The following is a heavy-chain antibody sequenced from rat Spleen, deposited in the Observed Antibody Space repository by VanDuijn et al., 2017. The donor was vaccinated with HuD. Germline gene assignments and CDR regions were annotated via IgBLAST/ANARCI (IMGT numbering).Heavy chain of an antibody. V-gene: IGHV2S61*01. CDR2: IWGNGNT. CDR3: ARSGLPGFYVMDA. CDR1: GFSLISYS. D-gene: IGHD1-3*01. J-gene: IGHJ4*01. Sequence: QVQLKESGPGLVQPSETLSLICTVSGFSLISYSVSWVRQPPGKGLEWMGVIWGNGNTNYNSALKSRLSISRDTSKSQVFLKMNNHQTEDTAMYFCARSGLPGFYVMDAWGQGASVTVSS.